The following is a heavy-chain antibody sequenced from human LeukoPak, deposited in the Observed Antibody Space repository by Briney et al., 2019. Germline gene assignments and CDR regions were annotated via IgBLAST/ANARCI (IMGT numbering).Heavy chain of an antibody. V-gene: IGHV1-18*01. CDR3: YRGSYDSSARGFDY. CDR1: GYTFNTYG. D-gene: IGHD3-22*01. CDR2: ISTYNGNT. Sequence: GASVKVSCKASGYTFNTYGTSWVRQAPGQGLEWMGWISTYNGNTNYAQKLQGRVTMTTDTSTTTAYMELTSLRFDDTAVYYCYRGSYDSSARGFDYWGQGTLVTVSS. J-gene: IGHJ4*02.